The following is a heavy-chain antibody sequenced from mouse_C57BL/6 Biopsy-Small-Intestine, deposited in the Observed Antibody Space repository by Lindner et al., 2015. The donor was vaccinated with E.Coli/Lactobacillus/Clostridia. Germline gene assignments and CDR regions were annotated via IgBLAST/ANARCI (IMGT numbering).Heavy chain of an antibody. CDR1: GFSLTSYG. D-gene: IGHD1-1*01. Sequence: VQLQESGPGLVAPSQSLSITCTVSGFSLTSYGVSWVRQPPGEGLEWLGVIWGDGGAHYHSALISRLSISKDNSKSQVFLKLNSLQTDDTATYYCAREVLPMDYWDQGTSVTVSS. J-gene: IGHJ4*01. CDR2: IWGDGGA. V-gene: IGHV2-3*01. CDR3: AREVLPMDY.